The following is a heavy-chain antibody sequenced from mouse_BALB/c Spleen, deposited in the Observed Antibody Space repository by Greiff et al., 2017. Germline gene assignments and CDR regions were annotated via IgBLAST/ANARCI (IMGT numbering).Heavy chain of an antibody. CDR1: GFTFSSFG. V-gene: IGHV5-17*02. J-gene: IGHJ3*01. CDR2: ISSGSSTI. D-gene: IGHD2-2*01. CDR3: AREDGYDGFAY. Sequence: EVQVVESGGGLVQPGGSRKLSCAASGFTFSSFGMHWVRQAPEKGLEWVAYISSGSSTIYYADTVKGRFTISRDNPKNTLFLQMTSLRSEDTAMYYCAREDGYDGFAYWGQGTLVTVSA.